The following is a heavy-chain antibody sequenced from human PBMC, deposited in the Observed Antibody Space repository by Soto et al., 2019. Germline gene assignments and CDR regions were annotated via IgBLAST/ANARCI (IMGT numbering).Heavy chain of an antibody. J-gene: IGHJ6*02. CDR2: ITSNSVYV. CDR1: GFTFSDFD. CDR3: ARDLSGGNFYYHGLDV. V-gene: IGHV3-21*01. D-gene: IGHD1-26*01. Sequence: GGSLRLSCAVSGFTFSDFDMTWVRQAPGKGLEWVSSITSNSVYVYYADSLKGRFTISRDNAKSSLYLQMNSLRADDTAVYYCARDLSGGNFYYHGLDVWGQGTTVPVSS.